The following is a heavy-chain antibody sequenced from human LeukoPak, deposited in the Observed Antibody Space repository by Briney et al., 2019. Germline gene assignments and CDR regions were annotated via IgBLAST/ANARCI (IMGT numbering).Heavy chain of an antibody. CDR1: GYTFTGYY. Sequence: ASVKVSCKASGYTFTGYYMHWVRQAPGQGLEWMGWINPNSGGTNHAQKSQGRVTMTRDTSISTAYMELSRLRSDDTAVYYCARGRRADFGVVIMFVYWGQGTLVTVSS. D-gene: IGHD3-3*01. V-gene: IGHV1-2*02. CDR2: INPNSGGT. J-gene: IGHJ4*02. CDR3: ARGRRADFGVVIMFVY.